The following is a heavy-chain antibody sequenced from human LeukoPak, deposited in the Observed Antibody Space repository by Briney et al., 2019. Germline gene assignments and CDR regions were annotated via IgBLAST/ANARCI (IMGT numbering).Heavy chain of an antibody. V-gene: IGHV3-15*01. Sequence: RPGGSLRLSCVASGMTFKNAWMTWVRQAPGKGLEWVGRIKSKVDGGTTDYAAPVRGRFTISRDDSNNLVFLQMNSLKTEDTAVYYCAKDCPFTFGGAIVLWGQGALVTVSS. CDR1: GMTFKNAW. CDR3: AKDCPFTFGGAIVL. CDR2: IKSKVDGGTT. J-gene: IGHJ4*02. D-gene: IGHD3-16*02.